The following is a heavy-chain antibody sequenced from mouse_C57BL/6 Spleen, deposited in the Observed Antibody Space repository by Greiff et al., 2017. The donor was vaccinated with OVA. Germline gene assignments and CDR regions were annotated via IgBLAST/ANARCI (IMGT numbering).Heavy chain of an antibody. Sequence: QVQLKESGAELVRPGASVKLSCKASGYTFTDYYINWVKQRPGQGLEWIARIYPGSGNTYYNEKFKGKATLTAEKSSSTAYMQLSSLTSEDSAVYFCARSDYGNSYGYWGQGTTLTVSS. D-gene: IGHD1-1*01. CDR3: ARSDYGNSYGY. J-gene: IGHJ2*01. V-gene: IGHV1-76*01. CDR2: IYPGSGNT. CDR1: GYTFTDYY.